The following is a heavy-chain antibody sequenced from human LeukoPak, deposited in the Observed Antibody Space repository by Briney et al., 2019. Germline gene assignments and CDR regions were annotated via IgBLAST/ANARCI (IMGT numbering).Heavy chain of an antibody. CDR3: ARWGGSYHFDY. CDR2: IYYSGST. CDR1: GGSISSYY. V-gene: IGHV4-59*08. J-gene: IGHJ4*02. D-gene: IGHD1-26*01. Sequence: PSETLSLTCTVSGGSISSYYWSWIRRPPGKGLEWIGYIYYSGSTNCNPSLKSRVAISVDTSKNQFSLKLSSVTAADTAVYYCARWGGSYHFDYWGQGTLVTVSS.